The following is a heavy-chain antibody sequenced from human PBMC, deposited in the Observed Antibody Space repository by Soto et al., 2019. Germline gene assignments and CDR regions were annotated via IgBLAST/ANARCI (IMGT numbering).Heavy chain of an antibody. J-gene: IGHJ4*02. V-gene: IGHV1-2*02. Sequence: QVRLLQSGAEVKKPGASVKVSCKASGYNFSGYNMHWVRQAPGQGLEWMGWINPNSGGTNFARKFQGRVTMTRDTSIGTAYMELTNLTSDDTAVYFCARDLLWSAQKPIEFWGQGTLVTVSS. D-gene: IGHD2-21*01. CDR3: ARDLLWSAQKPIEF. CDR2: INPNSGGT. CDR1: GYNFSGYN.